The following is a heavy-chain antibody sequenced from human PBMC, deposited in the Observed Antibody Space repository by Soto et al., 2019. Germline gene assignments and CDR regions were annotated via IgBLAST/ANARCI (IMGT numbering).Heavy chain of an antibody. D-gene: IGHD1-26*01. CDR1: GGSFSGYY. CDR2: INHSGST. CDR3: AREEGATGFDY. J-gene: IGHJ4*02. Sequence: LSLTCAVYGGSFSGYYWSWIRQPPGKGLEWIGEINHSGSTNYNPSLKSRVTISVDTSKNQFSLKLSSVTAADTAVYYCAREEGATGFDYWGQGTLVTVSS. V-gene: IGHV4-34*01.